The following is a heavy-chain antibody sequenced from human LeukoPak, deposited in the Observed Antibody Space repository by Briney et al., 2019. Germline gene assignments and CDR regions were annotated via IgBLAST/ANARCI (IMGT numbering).Heavy chain of an antibody. CDR2: IYTSGST. CDR1: GGSISSGSYY. CDR3: PRAVDIVNLNFHY. D-gene: IGHD5-12*01. Sequence: PSETLSLTCTVSGGSISSGSYYWSWIRQPAGKGLEWIGRIYTSGSTNYNPSLKSRVTISVDTSKNQFSLKLSSVTAADTAVYYCPRAVDIVNLNFHYWGQGTLVTVSS. J-gene: IGHJ4*02. V-gene: IGHV4-61*02.